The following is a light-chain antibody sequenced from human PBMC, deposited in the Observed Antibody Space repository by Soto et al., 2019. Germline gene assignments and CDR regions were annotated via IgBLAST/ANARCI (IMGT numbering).Light chain of an antibody. CDR3: QQYGSSPPGT. CDR2: GAS. V-gene: IGKV3-20*01. J-gene: IGKJ1*01. CDR1: QSVSSIY. Sequence: EIVLTQSPGTLSLSPGERATLSCRASQSVSSIYVAWYQQKPGQAPRLLIYGASSRATGIPDRFSGSGSGTDFTLTISRLEPEDFAVYYCQQYGSSPPGTFGQGTKVEIK.